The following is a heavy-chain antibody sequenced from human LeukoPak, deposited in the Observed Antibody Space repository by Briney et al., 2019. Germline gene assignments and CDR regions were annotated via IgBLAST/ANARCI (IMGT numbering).Heavy chain of an antibody. J-gene: IGHJ2*01. Sequence: GGSLRLSCAASGFTFSSYDMHWVRQAPGKGLEYVSAISSNGDSTYYADSVKGRFTISRDNSKNTLYLQMSSLRAEDMAVYYCAGAHSNYVDWYFDLWGRGTLVTVSS. CDR1: GFTFSSYD. V-gene: IGHV3-64*02. CDR3: AGAHSNYVDWYFDL. D-gene: IGHD4-11*01. CDR2: ISSNGDST.